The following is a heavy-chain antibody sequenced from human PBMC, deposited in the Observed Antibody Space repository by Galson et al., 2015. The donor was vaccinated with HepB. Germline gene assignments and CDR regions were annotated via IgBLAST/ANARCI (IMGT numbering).Heavy chain of an antibody. Sequence: SVKVSCKASGYTFTNYGISWVRQAPGQGLEWMGWINTYNRNTNYAQKLQGRVTMTTDTSTSTAYMELRSLRSDDTAVYYCARDGGHSSGWDYGMDAWGQGTTVTVSS. CDR1: GYTFTNYG. V-gene: IGHV1-18*01. CDR3: ARDGGHSSGWDYGMDA. CDR2: INTYNRNT. J-gene: IGHJ6*02. D-gene: IGHD6-19*01.